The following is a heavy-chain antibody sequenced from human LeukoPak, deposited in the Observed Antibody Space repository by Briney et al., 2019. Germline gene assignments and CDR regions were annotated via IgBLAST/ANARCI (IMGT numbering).Heavy chain of an antibody. CDR1: GFTLTTYA. V-gene: IGHV3-23*01. J-gene: IGHJ4*02. CDR2: ITASGPTT. Sequence: GGSLRLSCAASGFTLTTYAMTWVRQAPGKGLEWVSGITASGPTTYYADSVKGRFTFSRDNSKNTLYLQMNSLRAEDTAVYYCAKDGLAAAGWFDYWGQGALVTVSS. D-gene: IGHD6-13*01. CDR3: AKDGLAAAGWFDY.